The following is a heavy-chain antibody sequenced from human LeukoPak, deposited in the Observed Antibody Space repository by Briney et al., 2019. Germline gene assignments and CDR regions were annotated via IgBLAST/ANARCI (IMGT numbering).Heavy chain of an antibody. CDR1: GFSFSSST. D-gene: IGHD4-17*01. J-gene: IGHJ4*02. Sequence: GGSLRLSCVASGFSFSSSTMFWVRQAPGKGLELVSSIISYSNHIHYAESVKGRFTISGDNAKNSLHLDMNSLRAEDTGVYFCAHIYGDYDSFVDYWGQGTLVTVSS. CDR2: IISYSNHI. CDR3: AHIYGDYDSFVDY. V-gene: IGHV3-21*01.